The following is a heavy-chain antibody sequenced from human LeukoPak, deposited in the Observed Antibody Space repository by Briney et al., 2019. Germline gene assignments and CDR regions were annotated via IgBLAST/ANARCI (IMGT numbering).Heavy chain of an antibody. J-gene: IGHJ3*01. CDR3: ARDRGRWLQLPDAFDV. Sequence: GGSLRLSCAASGFTFRNYGMHWVRQAPGKGLEWVASISYDGSNKYHADSVQGRFTVSRDNSKNTLYLQLNSLRTEDTAVYHCARDRGRWLQLPDAFDVWGRGTMVTVSS. CDR1: GFTFRNYG. CDR2: ISYDGSNK. D-gene: IGHD5-24*01. V-gene: IGHV3-30*03.